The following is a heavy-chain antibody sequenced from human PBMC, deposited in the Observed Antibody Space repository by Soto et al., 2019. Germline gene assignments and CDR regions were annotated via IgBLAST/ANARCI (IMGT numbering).Heavy chain of an antibody. V-gene: IGHV4-59*01. Sequence: SETLSLTCTVSGGSISSYYWSLIRQPPGKGLEWIGYIYYSGSTNYNPSLKSRVTVSVDTSKNQFSLKLSSVTAADTAVYYCASGPPLYDRSWFDFPGQGTLVIGSS. CDR1: GGSISSYY. D-gene: IGHD2-15*01. CDR3: ASGPPLYDRSWFDF. J-gene: IGHJ5*01. CDR2: IYYSGST.